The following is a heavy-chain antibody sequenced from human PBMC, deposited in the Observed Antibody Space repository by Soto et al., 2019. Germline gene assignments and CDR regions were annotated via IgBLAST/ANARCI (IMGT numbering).Heavy chain of an antibody. Sequence: SETLSLTCAVYGGSFSGYYWSWILQPPGKGLEWIGEINHSGSTNYNPSLKSRVTISVDTSKNQFSLKLSSVTAADTAVYYCARGYLRGWYSYWGQGTLVTXSS. CDR2: INHSGST. J-gene: IGHJ4*02. D-gene: IGHD6-19*01. CDR3: ARGYLRGWYSY. V-gene: IGHV4-34*01. CDR1: GGSFSGYY.